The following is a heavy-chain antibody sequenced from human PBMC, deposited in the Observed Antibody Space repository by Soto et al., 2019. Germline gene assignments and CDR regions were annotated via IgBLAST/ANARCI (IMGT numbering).Heavy chain of an antibody. Sequence: EVQLLESGGGLVQPGGPLKSSCAASELTFRSLPMGWFPQPPGRGLEWVSAISGSGGSTYYADSVKGRSTISRDNSKNTLYLQMNSLRAEDTAVYYCAKDTLWFGDDYWGQGTLVTVSS. V-gene: IGHV3-23*01. CDR1: ELTFRSLP. CDR2: ISGSGGST. D-gene: IGHD3-10*01. J-gene: IGHJ4*02. CDR3: AKDTLWFGDDY.